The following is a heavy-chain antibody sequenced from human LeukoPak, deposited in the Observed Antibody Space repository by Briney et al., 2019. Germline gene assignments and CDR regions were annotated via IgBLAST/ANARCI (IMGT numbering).Heavy chain of an antibody. CDR3: ARGGVVVVAATIYYYYGMDV. CDR2: MNPNSGNT. J-gene: IGHJ6*02. V-gene: IGHV1-8*01. CDR1: GYTFTSYD. Sequence: EASVKVPCKASGYTFTSYDINWVRQATGQGLEWMGWMNPNSGNTGYAQKFQGRVTMTRNTSISTAYMELSSLRSEDTAVYYCARGGVVVVAATIYYYYGMDVWGQGTTVTVSS. D-gene: IGHD2-15*01.